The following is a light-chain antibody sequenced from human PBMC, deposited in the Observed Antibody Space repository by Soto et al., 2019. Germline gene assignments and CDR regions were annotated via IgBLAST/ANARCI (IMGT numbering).Light chain of an antibody. Sequence: QSALTQPPSASGSPGQSVAISCTGTSSDVGGYNYVSWYQQHPGKAPELLIYEVNERPSGVPDRFSGSKSGNTASLSVSGLQAEDEADYYCSSYAGRDNWVFGGGTQLTV. V-gene: IGLV2-8*01. CDR2: EVN. J-gene: IGLJ2*01. CDR3: SSYAGRDNWV. CDR1: SSDVGGYNY.